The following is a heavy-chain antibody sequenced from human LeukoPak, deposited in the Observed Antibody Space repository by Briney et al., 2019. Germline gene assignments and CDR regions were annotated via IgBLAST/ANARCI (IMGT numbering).Heavy chain of an antibody. CDR2: IRHDGSDK. J-gene: IGHJ3*02. Sequence: PGGSLRLSCAASGFKFSDFDMHGVRQAPGKGLEGVAFIRHDGSDKYYVDSVKGRFTISRDNSKNILYLQMNSLTTEDTAVYYCAKNRVGQTYADSFEIWGQGTMVSVCS. CDR1: GFKFSDFD. V-gene: IGHV3-30*02. D-gene: IGHD5-24*01. CDR3: AKNRVGQTYADSFEI.